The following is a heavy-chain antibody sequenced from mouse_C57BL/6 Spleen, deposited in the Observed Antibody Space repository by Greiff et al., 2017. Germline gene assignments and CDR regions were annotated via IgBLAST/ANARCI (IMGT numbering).Heavy chain of an antibody. CDR1: GFSLTSYG. D-gene: IGHD2-4*01. V-gene: IGHV2-6-1*01. CDR2: IWSDGST. CDR3: ARHSSDYDGGWYFDV. J-gene: IGHJ1*03. Sequence: VKLMESGPGLVAPSQSLSITCTVSGFSLTSYGVHWVRQPPGKGLEWLVVIWSDGSTTYNSALKSRLSISKDNSKSQVFLKMSSLQTDDTAMYYCARHSSDYDGGWYFDVWGTGTTVTVSS.